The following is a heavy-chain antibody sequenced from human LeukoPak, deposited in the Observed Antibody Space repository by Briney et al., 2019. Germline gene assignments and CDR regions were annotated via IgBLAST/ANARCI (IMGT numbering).Heavy chain of an antibody. D-gene: IGHD5-24*01. Sequence: SVKVSCKASGGTFSSYTISWVRQAPGQGLEWMGRIIPILGIANYAQKFQGRVTITAHKSTSTAYMELSSLRSEDTAVYYCARDRRDGYNSLIDYWGQGTLVTVSS. V-gene: IGHV1-69*04. CDR1: GGTFSSYT. CDR3: ARDRRDGYNSLIDY. J-gene: IGHJ4*02. CDR2: IIPILGIA.